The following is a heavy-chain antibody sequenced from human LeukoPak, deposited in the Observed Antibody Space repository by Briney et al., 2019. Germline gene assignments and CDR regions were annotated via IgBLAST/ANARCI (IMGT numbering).Heavy chain of an antibody. CDR2: ISSSSSYI. Sequence: GGSPRLSCAASGFTFRSYNMNWVRQAPGKGLEWVSSISSSSSYIYYADSVKGRFTISRDNAKNSLYLQMNSLRAEDTAVYYCARKVRDAFDIWGQGTMVTVSS. V-gene: IGHV3-21*01. D-gene: IGHD3-10*01. J-gene: IGHJ3*02. CDR1: GFTFRSYN. CDR3: ARKVRDAFDI.